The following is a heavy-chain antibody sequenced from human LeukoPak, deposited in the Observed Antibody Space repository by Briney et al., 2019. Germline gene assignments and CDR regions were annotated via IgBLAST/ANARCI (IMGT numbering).Heavy chain of an antibody. CDR3: ARGRDSSSYPYCDY. J-gene: IGHJ4*02. V-gene: IGHV3-74*01. CDR1: GFTFSGYW. D-gene: IGHD3-22*01. Sequence: GGSLRLSCAASGFTFSGYWMQWVRQVPGKGLVWVSRINSDGSSTSYADSVKGRFTISRDNAKNTLDVQMNSLRAEDTAVYFCARGRDSSSYPYCDYRGQGTLVTVSS. CDR2: INSDGSST.